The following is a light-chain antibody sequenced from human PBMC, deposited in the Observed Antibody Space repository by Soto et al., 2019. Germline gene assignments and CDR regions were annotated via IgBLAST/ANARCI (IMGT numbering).Light chain of an antibody. CDR3: QQYENWPWT. CDR2: AAS. J-gene: IGKJ1*01. CDR1: ESVSTN. V-gene: IGKV3-15*01. Sequence: ERVVTQSPVTLSVSPGEGATLSCRASESVSTNLAWYQHKPGQAPRLLIYAASTRATGVPARFSGSGSGTEFTLTISSLQSEDVEAYYCQQYENWPWTFGQGTKVEI.